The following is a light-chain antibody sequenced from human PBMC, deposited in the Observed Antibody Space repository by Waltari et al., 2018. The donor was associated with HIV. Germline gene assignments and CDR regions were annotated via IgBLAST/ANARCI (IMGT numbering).Light chain of an antibody. CDR1: SSDLGAYDY. CDR2: GVT. CDR3: SSYTSSSTLYV. Sequence: QSALTQPASVPGSPGQSLTISCTGPSSDLGAYDYFSWYQQPPGKAPKLMIYGVTNRPSGVSNRFSGSKSGNTASLTISGLQAEDEADYYCSSYTSSSTLYVFGTGTKVTVL. J-gene: IGLJ1*01. V-gene: IGLV2-14*01.